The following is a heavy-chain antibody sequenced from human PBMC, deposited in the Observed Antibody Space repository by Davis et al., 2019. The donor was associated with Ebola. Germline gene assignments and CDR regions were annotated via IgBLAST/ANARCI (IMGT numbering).Heavy chain of an antibody. V-gene: IGHV3-21*01. D-gene: IGHD2-15*01. CDR3: ARGHCSGGSCYFSGYFDY. CDR1: GFTFSSYS. J-gene: IGHJ4*02. CDR2: ISSSSSYI. Sequence: GESLKISCAASGFTFSSYSMNWVRQAQGKGLEWVSSISSSSSYIYYADSVKGRFTISRDNAKNSLYLQMNSLRDEYTAVYYCARGHCSGGSCYFSGYFDYWGQGTLVTVSS.